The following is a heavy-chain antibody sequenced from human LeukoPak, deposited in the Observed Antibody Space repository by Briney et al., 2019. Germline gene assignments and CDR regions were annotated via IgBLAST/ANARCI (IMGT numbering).Heavy chain of an antibody. V-gene: IGHV3-23*01. CDR3: AKDLYSNYGPADY. D-gene: IGHD4-11*01. CDR2: INGGGVNT. CDR1: GFTFSSYA. J-gene: IGHJ4*02. Sequence: GGSLRLSCAASGFTFSSYAMSWVRQPPGKGLEWVSTINGGGVNTHYADSVGGRFTISRDNSKNTLFLQMNSLRDEDTAVYYCAKDLYSNYGPADYWGQGNLVTVSS.